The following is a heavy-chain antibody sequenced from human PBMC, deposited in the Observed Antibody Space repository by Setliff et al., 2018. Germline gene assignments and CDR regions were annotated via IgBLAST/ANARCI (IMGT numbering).Heavy chain of an antibody. J-gene: IGHJ6*03. V-gene: IGHV4-59*08. CDR3: ASSPSEGDYDILTGYSRTDYYYYMDV. CDR2: FYYSGST. CDR1: GGSISSYC. D-gene: IGHD3-9*01. Sequence: SETLSLTCTVSGGSISSYCWSWVRQPPGKGLEWIGYFYYSGSTNYNPSLKSRVSISVDTSKNQFSLKLSSVTTADTAVYYCASSPSEGDYDILTGYSRTDYYYYMDVWGKGTTVTVSS.